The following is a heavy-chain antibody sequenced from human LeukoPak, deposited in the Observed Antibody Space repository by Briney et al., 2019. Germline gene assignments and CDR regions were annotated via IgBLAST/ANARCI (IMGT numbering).Heavy chain of an antibody. CDR3: ARGVWHHDL. CDR2: IKSDGITT. Sequence: RTGGSLRLSCAASGFAFSSYWMHWVRRAPGKGLVWVSHIKSDGITTTYADSVKGRFTISRDNAKNTLYLQMNSLRVDDTAVYYCARGVWHHDLWGRGTLVTVSS. J-gene: IGHJ2*01. V-gene: IGHV3-74*01. CDR1: GFAFSSYW.